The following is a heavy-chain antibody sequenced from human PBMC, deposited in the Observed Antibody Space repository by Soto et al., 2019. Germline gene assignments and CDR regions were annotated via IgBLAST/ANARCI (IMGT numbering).Heavy chain of an antibody. CDR1: GGTFSSYT. V-gene: IGHV1-69*02. Sequence: ASVKVSCKASGGTFSSYTISWVRQAPGQGLEWMGRIIPILGITNYAQKFQGRVTITADKSTGTAYMELSSLRSEDTAVYYCARGLLDYYDSSGYSFDYWGQGTLATVSS. D-gene: IGHD3-22*01. CDR2: IIPILGIT. J-gene: IGHJ4*02. CDR3: ARGLLDYYDSSGYSFDY.